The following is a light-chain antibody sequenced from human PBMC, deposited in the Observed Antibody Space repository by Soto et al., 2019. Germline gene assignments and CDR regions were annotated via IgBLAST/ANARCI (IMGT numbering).Light chain of an antibody. CDR2: GAS. Sequence: IQLTQSPSSLSASVGDRVTISCRASQGIANFLAWYQQKSWKAPKLLIYGASTLQSGVPSRVSCSGSGTDFTLTISSLQPEDFATDYCQQLDSFPIPFGPGTKVDIK. V-gene: IGKV1-9*01. CDR1: QGIANF. CDR3: QQLDSFPIP. J-gene: IGKJ3*01.